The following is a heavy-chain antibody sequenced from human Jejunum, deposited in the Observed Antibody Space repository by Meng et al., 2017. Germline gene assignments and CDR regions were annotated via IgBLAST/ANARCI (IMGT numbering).Heavy chain of an antibody. Sequence: QVQLQESGPGLVKPPGTLSRTCAVSGGYITKENWWSWVRQSPERGLEWIGEIYNGGNTNYNPSLNRRVTMSVDESTNQMSLKLTSVTAADTAVYYCVRGEFAMLVRFDFWGQGILVTVSS. CDR2: IYNGGNT. CDR1: GGYITKENW. D-gene: IGHD2-2*01. CDR3: VRGEFAMLVRFDF. V-gene: IGHV4-4*03. J-gene: IGHJ4*02.